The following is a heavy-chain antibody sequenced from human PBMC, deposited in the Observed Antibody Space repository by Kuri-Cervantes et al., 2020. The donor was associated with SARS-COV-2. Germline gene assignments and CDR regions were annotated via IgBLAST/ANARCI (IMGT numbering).Heavy chain of an antibody. Sequence: ASVKVSCKASGYTFTSYYMHWVRQAPGQGLEWMGIINPSGGSTSYAQKFQGRATMTRDTSTSTVYMELSSLRSEDTAVYYCARDTYYYDSSGYYPTTTRFDYWGQGTLVTVSS. CDR2: INPSGGST. J-gene: IGHJ4*02. D-gene: IGHD3-22*01. CDR3: ARDTYYYDSSGYYPTTTRFDY. V-gene: IGHV1-46*01. CDR1: GYTFTSYY.